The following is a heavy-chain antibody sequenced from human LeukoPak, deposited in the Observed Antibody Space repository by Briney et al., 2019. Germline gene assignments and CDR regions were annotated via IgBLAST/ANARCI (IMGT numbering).Heavy chain of an antibody. D-gene: IGHD3-3*01. CDR1: GGSISSDSYY. V-gene: IGHV4-39*01. Sequence: PSETLSLTCTVSGGSISSDSYYWAWIRQPPGKGLEWIASIYYSGSTYYNPSLKSRVTISVDTSRNQFSLKLNSVTAADTAVYYCAATEITIFGVTYDYWGQGTLVTVSS. CDR3: AATEITIFGVTYDY. CDR2: IYYSGST. J-gene: IGHJ4*02.